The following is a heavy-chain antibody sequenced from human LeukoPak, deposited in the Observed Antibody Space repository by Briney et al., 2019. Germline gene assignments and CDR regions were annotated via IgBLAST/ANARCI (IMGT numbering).Heavy chain of an antibody. V-gene: IGHV4-39*07. CDR3: ARDGRYCSTTSCQGWFDP. Sequence: SETLSLTCTVSGGSISSSSYYWGWIRQPPGKGLEWIGSIYYSGSTNYNPSLKSRVTISVDTSKNQFSLKLNSVTAADTAVYYCARDGRYCSTTSCQGWFDPWGQGTLVTVS. J-gene: IGHJ5*02. CDR1: GGSISSSSYY. CDR2: IYYSGST. D-gene: IGHD2-2*01.